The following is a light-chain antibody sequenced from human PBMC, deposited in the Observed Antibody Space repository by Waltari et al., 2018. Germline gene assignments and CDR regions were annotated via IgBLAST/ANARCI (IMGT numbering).Light chain of an antibody. J-gene: IGLJ2*01. CDR1: SGLRTYA. V-gene: IGLV4-69*01. CDR2: VNSDGTH. Sequence: QLVLTQSPSASASVGASVRLTCTLSSGLRTYAIAWHQHQPEKGPRSLMKVNSDGTHNKWDGIPDRFSGASSGTGRYLTISSRQPEDEGDYCCQTWGLGYVIFGGGTKLTVL. CDR3: QTWGLGYVI.